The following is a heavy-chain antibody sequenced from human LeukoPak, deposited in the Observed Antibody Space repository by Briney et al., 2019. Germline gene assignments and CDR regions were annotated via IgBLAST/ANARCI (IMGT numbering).Heavy chain of an antibody. CDR1: GFTFSSYG. D-gene: IGHD6-19*01. CDR2: IWYDGSNK. Sequence: GGSLRLSCAASGFTFSSYGMHWVRQAPGKGLEWVAVIWYDGSNKYYADSVKGRFTISRDNSKNTLYLQMNSLRAEDTAVYYCAEGLYSSGWYGHYWGQGTLVTVSS. CDR3: AEGLYSSGWYGHY. V-gene: IGHV3-33*06. J-gene: IGHJ4*02.